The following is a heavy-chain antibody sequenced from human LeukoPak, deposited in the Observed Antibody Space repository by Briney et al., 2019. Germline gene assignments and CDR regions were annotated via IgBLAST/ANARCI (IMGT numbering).Heavy chain of an antibody. D-gene: IGHD5-18*01. CDR3: ARHLSGVTGYTYGRGIDY. V-gene: IGHV3-11*04. CDR2: ISSSGGTI. Sequence: GGSLRLSCAASGFTFSDYYMSWIRQAPVKGLEWVSYISSSGGTIYYADSVKGRFTISRDNAKTSLYLQINSLRAEDTAVYYCARHLSGVTGYTYGRGIDYWGQGTLVTVSS. CDR1: GFTFSDYY. J-gene: IGHJ4*02.